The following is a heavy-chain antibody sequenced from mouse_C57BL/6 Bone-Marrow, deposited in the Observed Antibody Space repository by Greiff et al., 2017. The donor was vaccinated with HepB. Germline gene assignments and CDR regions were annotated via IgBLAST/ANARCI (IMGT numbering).Heavy chain of an antibody. D-gene: IGHD1-1*01. CDR3: ARGTTVVARYYAMDY. CDR2: IYPRSGNT. V-gene: IGHV1-81*01. J-gene: IGHJ4*01. Sequence: VQLQQSGAELARPGASVKLSCKASGYTFTSYGISWVKQRTGQGLEWIGEIYPRSGNTYYNEKFKGKATLTADKSSSTAYMELRSLTSEDSAVYVCARGTTVVARYYAMDYWGQGTSVTVSS. CDR1: GYTFTSYG.